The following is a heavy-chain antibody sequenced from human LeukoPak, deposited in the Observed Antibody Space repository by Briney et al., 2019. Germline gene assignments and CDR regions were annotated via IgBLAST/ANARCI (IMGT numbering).Heavy chain of an antibody. J-gene: IGHJ4*02. D-gene: IGHD2-21*02. Sequence: SETLPLTRVGCVWIFRGYYLNGIRQPPGKGLEWIGEINHSGSPDYNPPLKIRATISVDTSKIQFCLKLTSVSAADTAVYYCARRVSSPGGLLTAFWNYWGQGGLVTVSS. CDR2: INHSGSP. CDR3: ARRVSSPGGLLTAFWNY. CDR1: VWIFRGYY. V-gene: IGHV4-34*01.